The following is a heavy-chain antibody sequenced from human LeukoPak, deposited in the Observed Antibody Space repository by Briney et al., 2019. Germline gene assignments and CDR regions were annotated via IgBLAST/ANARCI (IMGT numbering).Heavy chain of an antibody. Sequence: GGSLRLSCAASGFTFSTYGMHWVRQAPGKGLEWVAFLRYDGSNKYYADSVKSRFTISRDNSKNTLYLQMNSLRAEDTAVYYCAKDVVNCGSTSCYFYYYMDVWGKGTTVTVSS. J-gene: IGHJ6*03. CDR3: AKDVVNCGSTSCYFYYYMDV. CDR1: GFTFSTYG. V-gene: IGHV3-30*02. D-gene: IGHD2-2*01. CDR2: LRYDGSNK.